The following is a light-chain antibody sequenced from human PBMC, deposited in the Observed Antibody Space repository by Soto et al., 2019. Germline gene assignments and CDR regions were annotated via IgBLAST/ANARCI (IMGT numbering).Light chain of an antibody. CDR2: GAS. Sequence: EIMMPQSPDTLSVSPAVGATLSCTASQSVNLSLAWCQQKPGQPPRLLLYGASTRATGIPVRFRGSGSWTEFTLTISSLQSVDSAVYYCHQYNSWPRGTFGPGTKVDIK. J-gene: IGKJ3*01. CDR1: QSVNLS. V-gene: IGKV3-15*01. CDR3: HQYNSWPRGT.